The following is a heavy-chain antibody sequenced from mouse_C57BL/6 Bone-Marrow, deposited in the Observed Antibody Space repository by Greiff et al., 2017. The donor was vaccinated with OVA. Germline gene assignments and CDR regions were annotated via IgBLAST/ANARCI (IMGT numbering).Heavy chain of an antibody. V-gene: IGHV1-61*01. CDR2: IYPSDSET. D-gene: IGHD1-1*02. CDR1: GYTFTSYW. CDR3: ARSGWVDY. Sequence: VQLQQPGAELVRPGSSVKLSCKASGYTFTSYWMDWVKQRPGQGLEWIGNIYPSDSETHYNQKFKDKATLTVDKSSSTAYMQLSSLTPEDSAVYYCARSGWVDYWGQGTTLTVSS. J-gene: IGHJ2*01.